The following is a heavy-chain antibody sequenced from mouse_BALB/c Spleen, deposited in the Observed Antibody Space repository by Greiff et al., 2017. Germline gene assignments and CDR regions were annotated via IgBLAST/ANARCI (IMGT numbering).Heavy chain of an antibody. J-gene: IGHJ2*01. V-gene: IGHV1-80*01. D-gene: IGHD2-4*01. CDR1: GYAFSSYW. Sequence: ESGAELVRPGSSVKISCKASGYAFSSYWMNWVKQRPGQGLEWIGQIYPGDGDTNYNGKFKGKATLTADKSSSTAYMQLSSLTSEDSAVYFCARRGDYDGMDYFDYWGQGTTLTVSS. CDR3: ARRGDYDGMDYFDY. CDR2: IYPGDGDT.